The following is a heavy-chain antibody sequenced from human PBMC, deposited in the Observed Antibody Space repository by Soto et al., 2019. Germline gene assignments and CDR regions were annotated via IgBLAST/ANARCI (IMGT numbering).Heavy chain of an antibody. CDR3: ARDAPTIAAQDDY. J-gene: IGHJ4*02. CDR1: GYTFTSYG. CDR2: ISAYNGNA. V-gene: IGHV1-18*01. Sequence: ASVKVSCKASGYTFTSYGITWVRQAPGQGLEWMGWISAYNGNANYAEKLQGRVTMTTDTSTSIAYMELRSLRSDDTAVYYCARDAPTIAAQDDYWGQGTLVTVSS. D-gene: IGHD6-13*01.